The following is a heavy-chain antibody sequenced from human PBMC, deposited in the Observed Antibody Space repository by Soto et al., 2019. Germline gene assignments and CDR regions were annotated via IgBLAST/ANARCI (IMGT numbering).Heavy chain of an antibody. J-gene: IGHJ4*02. Sequence: EVHLVESGGGVAQPGGSLRLSCATSGFTFDDYAMHWVRQAPGKGLEWVSGISWNSDNTGYADSVKGRFTISRDNAKRSMCLQMNSMRSEDTAFYFCASTTRGNGEPLASWGQGTLVTV. CDR1: GFTFDDYA. CDR3: ASTTRGNGEPLAS. CDR2: ISWNSDNT. V-gene: IGHV3-9*01. D-gene: IGHD4-17*01.